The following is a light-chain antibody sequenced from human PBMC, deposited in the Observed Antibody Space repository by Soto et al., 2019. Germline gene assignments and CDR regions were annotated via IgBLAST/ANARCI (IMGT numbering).Light chain of an antibody. CDR3: SSHSSSSTLVV. V-gene: IGLV2-14*03. CDR2: DVN. Sequence: QSVLTQPASMSGSPGQSITISCTGTSSDVGGYNYVSWYRQHPGKAPKLMLYDVNNRPSGVSNRFSGSKSGNTASLTISGLQAEDESDDYCSSHSSSSTLVVFGGGTKLTVL. J-gene: IGLJ2*01. CDR1: SSDVGGYNY.